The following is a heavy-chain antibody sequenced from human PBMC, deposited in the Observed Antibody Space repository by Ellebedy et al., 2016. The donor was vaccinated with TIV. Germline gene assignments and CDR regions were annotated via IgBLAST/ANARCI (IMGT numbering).Heavy chain of an antibody. Sequence: ASVKVSCXASGYTFTSYDINWVRQATGQGLEWMGWMNPNSGNTGYAQKFQGRVTMTRNTSISTAYMELSSLRSEDTAVYYCARYRGIAAAGRDYYYGMDVWGQGTTVTVSS. CDR1: GYTFTSYD. V-gene: IGHV1-8*01. CDR2: MNPNSGNT. D-gene: IGHD6-13*01. J-gene: IGHJ6*02. CDR3: ARYRGIAAAGRDYYYGMDV.